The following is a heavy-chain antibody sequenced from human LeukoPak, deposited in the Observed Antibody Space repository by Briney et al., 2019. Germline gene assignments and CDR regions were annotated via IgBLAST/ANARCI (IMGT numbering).Heavy chain of an antibody. V-gene: IGHV4-34*01. CDR1: GGSFSGYY. CDR3: ARRRDCSGGSCYYRRGWFDP. Sequence: PSETLSLTCAVYGGSFSGYYWSWIRQPPGEGLEWIGEINHSGSTNYNPSLKSRVTISVDTSKNQFSLKLSSVTAADTAVYYCARRRDCSGGSCYYRRGWFDPWGQGTLVTVSS. D-gene: IGHD2-15*01. J-gene: IGHJ5*02. CDR2: INHSGST.